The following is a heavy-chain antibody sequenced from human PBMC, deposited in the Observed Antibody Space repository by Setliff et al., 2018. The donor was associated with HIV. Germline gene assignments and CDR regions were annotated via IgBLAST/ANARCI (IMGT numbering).Heavy chain of an antibody. CDR1: GVSIPTNY. V-gene: IGHV4-4*07. D-gene: IGHD4-17*01. CDR3: ASSLNGDSEPWYFDL. Sequence: PSETLSLTCNISGVSIPTNYWNWIRQPAGKGLEWIGRIYTTGGTNYNPSLKSRVTISLDTSKNQFSLNLSSVTAADTAVYYCASSLNGDSEPWYFDLWGRGTLVTVSS. CDR2: IYTTGGT. J-gene: IGHJ2*01.